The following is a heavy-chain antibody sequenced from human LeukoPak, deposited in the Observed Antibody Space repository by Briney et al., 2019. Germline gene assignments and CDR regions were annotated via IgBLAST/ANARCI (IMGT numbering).Heavy chain of an antibody. CDR1: GGSMNNYY. CDR3: ARYDYGDCWFDP. CDR2: ISDSGST. D-gene: IGHD4-17*01. J-gene: IGHJ5*02. Sequence: SETLSLTCTASGGSMNNYYWSWIRQAPGMGLEWIGYISDSGSTNYNPSLGSRVTISVDTSKNQFSLKLTSVTAADTALYYCARYDYGDCWFDPWGQGTLVTVSS. V-gene: IGHV4-59*01.